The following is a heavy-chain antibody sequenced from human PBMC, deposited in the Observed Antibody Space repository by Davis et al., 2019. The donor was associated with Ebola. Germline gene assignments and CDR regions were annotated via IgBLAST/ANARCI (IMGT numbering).Heavy chain of an antibody. CDR3: ARKGRSRAFDI. J-gene: IGHJ3*02. CDR2: INHSGST. V-gene: IGHV4-34*01. Sequence: SETLSLTCAVYGESFSGYYWSWIRQPPGKGLEWIGEINHSGSTNYNPSLKSRVTISVDTSKNQFSLKLSSVTAADTAVYYCARKGRSRAFDIWGRGTMVTVSS. CDR1: GESFSGYY.